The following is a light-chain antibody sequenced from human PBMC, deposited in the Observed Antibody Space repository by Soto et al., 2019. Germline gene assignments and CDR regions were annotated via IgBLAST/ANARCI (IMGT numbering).Light chain of an antibody. J-gene: IGLJ3*02. Sequence: QSALTQPASVSGSPGQSMTISCTGTNSNVGNNNLVSWYQQHPGKAPKLVIFEGSKRPSGVSNRFSGSKSGNTASLTISGLQTEDEAVYHCCSYAGGSTWVFGGGTQLTVL. V-gene: IGLV2-23*01. CDR3: CSYAGGSTWV. CDR1: NSNVGNNNL. CDR2: EGS.